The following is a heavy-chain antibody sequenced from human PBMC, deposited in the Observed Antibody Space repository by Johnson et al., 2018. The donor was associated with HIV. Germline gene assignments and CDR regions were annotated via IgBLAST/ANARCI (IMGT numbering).Heavy chain of an antibody. CDR2: IYSGGST. D-gene: IGHD3-16*01. CDR1: GFTVSSNY. V-gene: IGHV3-53*01. Sequence: EVQLVESGGGLVKPGGSLRLSCAASGFTVSSNYISWVRQAPGKGLEWVSVIYSGGSTYYADSVKGRFTISRDNSKNTLYIQMNSLRAEDTAVYYCALVLGALPGAFDIWGQGTMVTVSS. J-gene: IGHJ3*02. CDR3: ALVLGALPGAFDI.